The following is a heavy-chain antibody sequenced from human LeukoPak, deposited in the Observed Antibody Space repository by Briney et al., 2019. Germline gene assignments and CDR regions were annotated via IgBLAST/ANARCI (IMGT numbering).Heavy chain of an antibody. CDR3: ARDPQSYNWYFDL. J-gene: IGHJ2*01. CDR2: TYYKSKWYS. Sequence: SQTLSLTCAISGDSVSSNSATWNWIRQSPSRGLECLGRTYYKSKWYSDYAISVKSRITINPDTSRNQFSLQMKSVTPEDTALYYCARDPQSYNWYFDLWGRGTLVTVSS. D-gene: IGHD1-14*01. CDR1: GDSVSSNSAT. V-gene: IGHV6-1*01.